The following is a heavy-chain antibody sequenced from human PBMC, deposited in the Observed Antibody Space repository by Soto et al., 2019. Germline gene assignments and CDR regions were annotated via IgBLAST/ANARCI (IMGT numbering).Heavy chain of an antibody. CDR1: GFTFIDYA. CDR3: AKGGRQWLVTSAFSY. CDR2: VSQDGRTT. Sequence: VQLVASGGCVVQPGRSLRLSCAASGFTFIDYAMHCVRQAPGKGLELVAVVSQDGRTTHYADSVKGRFTISRDRSKTTVSLEMTSLRAEDTAVYYCAKGGRQWLVTSAFSYWGQGALVTVPS. V-gene: IGHV3-30*18. D-gene: IGHD6-19*01. J-gene: IGHJ4*02.